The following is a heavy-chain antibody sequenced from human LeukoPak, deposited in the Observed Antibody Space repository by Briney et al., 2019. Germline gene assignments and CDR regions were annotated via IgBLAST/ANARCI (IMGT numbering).Heavy chain of an antibody. CDR1: GFTFSSYS. Sequence: GSLRLSCAASGFTFSSYSMNWIRQPPGKGLEWIGEINHSGSTNYNPSLKSRVTISVDTSKNQFSLKLSSVTAADTAVYYCARGIGVVVPAASTTLDVWGKGTTVTVSS. D-gene: IGHD2-2*01. CDR3: ARGIGVVVPAASTTLDV. V-gene: IGHV4-34*01. CDR2: INHSGST. J-gene: IGHJ6*04.